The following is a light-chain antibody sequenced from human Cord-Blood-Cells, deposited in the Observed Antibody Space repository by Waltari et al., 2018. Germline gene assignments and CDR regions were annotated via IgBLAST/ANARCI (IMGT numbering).Light chain of an antibody. CDR2: SNN. CDR3: AAWDDSLKV. Sequence: QSVLTQPPSASGTPGQRVTISCSGSSSNIGSNTVNWYQQLPGTAPKLLIDSNNQRPSGVPDRFSGSKSGTSASLAISGLQSEDEADYYCAAWDDSLKVFGGGTKLTVL. J-gene: IGLJ3*02. V-gene: IGLV1-44*01. CDR1: SSNIGSNT.